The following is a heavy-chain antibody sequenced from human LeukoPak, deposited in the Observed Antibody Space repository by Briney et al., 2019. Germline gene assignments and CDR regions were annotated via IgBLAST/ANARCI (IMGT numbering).Heavy chain of an antibody. D-gene: IGHD1-7*01. V-gene: IGHV3-74*01. CDR3: ATAGNYRFDY. CDR1: GFIFSSTW. CDR2: INSDGSTI. Sequence: GGSLRLSCAGSGFIFSSTWMHWVRHAPGEGLVWVSRINSDGSTINYADSVKGRLTISRDDAKNTLYLQMNSLRVEDTALYFCATAGNYRFDYWGQGTLVTVSS. J-gene: IGHJ4*02.